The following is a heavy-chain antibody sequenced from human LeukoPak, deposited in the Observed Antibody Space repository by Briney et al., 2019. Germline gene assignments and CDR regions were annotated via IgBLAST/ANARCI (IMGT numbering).Heavy chain of an antibody. CDR3: ARDLITVGMTDAFDI. CDR2: IKQDGSEK. CDR1: RFTFSRSW. D-gene: IGHD4-23*01. Sequence: PGGSLGLSCAASRFTFSRSWMSWVRQAPGKGLEWVANIKQDGSEKYYVDSVKGRFTISRDNAKNSLYLQMNSLRAEDTAVYYCARDLITVGMTDAFDIWGQGTMVTVSS. V-gene: IGHV3-7*05. J-gene: IGHJ3*02.